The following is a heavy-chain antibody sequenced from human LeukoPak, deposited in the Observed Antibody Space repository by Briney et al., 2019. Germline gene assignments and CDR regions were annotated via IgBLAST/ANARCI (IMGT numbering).Heavy chain of an antibody. D-gene: IGHD3-10*01. CDR3: ARDPHYYGSGTSGYFDY. J-gene: IGHJ4*02. CDR1: GFTFSSYS. Sequence: GGSLRLSCAASGFTFSSYSMNCVREAPAKGLECVSSISSTSSYIYYADSVKGRFTISRDNAKSSLYLQMNSLRAEDTAVYYCARDPHYYGSGTSGYFDYWGQGTLVTVSS. CDR2: ISSTSSYI. V-gene: IGHV3-21*06.